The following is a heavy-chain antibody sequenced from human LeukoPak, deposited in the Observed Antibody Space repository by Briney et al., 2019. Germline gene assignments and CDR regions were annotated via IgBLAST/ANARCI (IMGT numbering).Heavy chain of an antibody. V-gene: IGHV4-34*01. J-gene: IGHJ4*02. CDR3: ARIDCSSTSCYFFDY. CDR2: INHSGST. D-gene: IGHD2-2*01. CDR1: GVSFSGYY. Sequence: SETLSLTCAVYGVSFSGYYWSWIRQPPGKGLEWIGEINHSGSTNYNPSLKSRVTISVDTSKNQFSLKLSSVTAADTAVYYCARIDCSSTSCYFFDYWGQGTLVTVSS.